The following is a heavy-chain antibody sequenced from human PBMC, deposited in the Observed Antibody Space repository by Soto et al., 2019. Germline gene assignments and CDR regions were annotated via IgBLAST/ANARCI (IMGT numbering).Heavy chain of an antibody. CDR3: SRATRTPIYFYYGMDV. CDR2: TYYRSKWYN. D-gene: IGHD1-7*01. J-gene: IGHJ6*02. Sequence: SQTLSLPCAISGGSVSSNSAAWNWIRQSPSRGLEWLGRTYYRSKWYNDYAVSVQSRITINPDTSKNQFSLQLNSVTPEDTAMYYYSRATRTPIYFYYGMDVWGQGTTVTVSS. V-gene: IGHV6-1*01. CDR1: GGSVSSNSAA.